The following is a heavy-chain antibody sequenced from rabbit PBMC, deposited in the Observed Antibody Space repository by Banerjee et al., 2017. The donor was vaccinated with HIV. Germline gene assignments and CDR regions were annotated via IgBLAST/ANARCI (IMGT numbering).Heavy chain of an antibody. V-gene: IGHV1S45*01. CDR3: ARDLAGAIGWNFNL. CDR1: GFSFSNKCV. J-gene: IGHJ4*01. CDR2: INTSSGNT. D-gene: IGHD4-1*01. Sequence: QEQLEESGGDLVKPEGSLTITCTASGFSFSNKCVMCWVRQAPGKGLEWIACINTSSGNTVYASWAKGRFTISKTSSTTVPLQMTSLTAADTATYFCARDLAGAIGWNFNLWGPGTLVTVS.